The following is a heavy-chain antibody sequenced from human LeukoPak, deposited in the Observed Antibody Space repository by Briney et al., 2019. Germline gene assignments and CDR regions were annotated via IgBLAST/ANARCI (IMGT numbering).Heavy chain of an antibody. Sequence: SQTLSLTCTVSGGSISSGSYYWNWIRQPAGKGLEWIGRIYTSGSTNYNPSLKSRVTISVDTSKNQFSLKLSSVTAADTAMYYCARGVLYDSSAYYSPHYFYYMDVWGKGTTVTISS. CDR1: GGSISSGSYY. CDR3: ARGVLYDSSAYYSPHYFYYMDV. J-gene: IGHJ6*03. D-gene: IGHD3-22*01. V-gene: IGHV4-61*02. CDR2: IYTSGST.